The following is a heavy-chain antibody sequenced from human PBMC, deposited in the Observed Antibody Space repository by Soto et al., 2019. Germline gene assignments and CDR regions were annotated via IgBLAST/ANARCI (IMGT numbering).Heavy chain of an antibody. CDR3: ARNLFDSRGYPPEV. V-gene: IGHV4-4*02. J-gene: IGHJ4*02. D-gene: IGHD3-22*01. Sequence: QVQLQESGPGLVKPSGTLSLTCTISGVSISSGKWWSWVRQPPGEGREWIGEIFHTGNTDYKPSLKSRVSILVDKSKNQFSLNLDSVTAADTAVYYCARNLFDSRGYPPEVWGQGILVTVSS. CDR2: IFHTGNT. CDR1: GVSISSGKW.